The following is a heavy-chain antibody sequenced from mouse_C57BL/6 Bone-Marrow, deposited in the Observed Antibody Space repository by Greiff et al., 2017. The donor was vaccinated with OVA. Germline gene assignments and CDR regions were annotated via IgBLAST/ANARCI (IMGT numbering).Heavy chain of an antibody. CDR1: GFTFSSYA. V-gene: IGHV5-4*01. Sequence: EVKLVESGGGLVKPGGSLKLSCAASGFTFSSYAMSWVRQTPEKRLEWVATISDGGSYTYYPDNVKGRFTISRDNAKNNLYLQMSHLKSEDTAMYYCARDPYGSSYDWYFDVWGTGTTVTVSS. CDR3: ARDPYGSSYDWYFDV. D-gene: IGHD1-1*01. CDR2: ISDGGSYT. J-gene: IGHJ1*03.